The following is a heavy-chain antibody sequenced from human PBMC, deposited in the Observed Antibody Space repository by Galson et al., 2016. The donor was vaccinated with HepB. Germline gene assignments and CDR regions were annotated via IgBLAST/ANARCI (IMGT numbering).Heavy chain of an antibody. D-gene: IGHD1-26*01. Sequence: SVKVSCKAPGYTFTNYAMHWVRQAPGQRLEWMGWINPGNGDTKYSQKFQGRVTIGRDTSASTAYMELSSLISEDTAVYYCAREGSYYTLDYWGQGTLVTVSS. CDR2: INPGNGDT. CDR3: AREGSYYTLDY. V-gene: IGHV1-3*01. CDR1: GYTFTNYA. J-gene: IGHJ4*02.